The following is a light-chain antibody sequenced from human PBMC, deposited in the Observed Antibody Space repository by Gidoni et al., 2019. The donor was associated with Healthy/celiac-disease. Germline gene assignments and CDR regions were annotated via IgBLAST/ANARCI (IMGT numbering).Light chain of an antibody. CDR1: QSISSW. CDR3: QQYNSYSPIT. Sequence: DIQMTQSPSTLSASVGDRVTITCRASQSISSWLAWYQQKPGKAPKPLIYKASSLESGVPSRFSGSGSGTEFTLTISSLQPDDFATYYCQQYNSYSPITFGQXTRLEIK. V-gene: IGKV1-5*03. CDR2: KAS. J-gene: IGKJ5*01.